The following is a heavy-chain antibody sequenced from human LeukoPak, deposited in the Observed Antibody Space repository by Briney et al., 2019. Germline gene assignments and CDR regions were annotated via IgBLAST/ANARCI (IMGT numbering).Heavy chain of an antibody. Sequence: ASVKVSCKASGYTFTSYYVHWVRQAPGQGLEWMGIINPSGGTTSYAQKFRGRVTMTRDTSTSTVYMELSSLRSEDTAVYYCARGCGIQVWTPLFDYWGQGTLVAVSS. CDR2: INPSGGTT. D-gene: IGHD5-18*01. CDR1: GYTFTSYY. J-gene: IGHJ4*02. V-gene: IGHV1-46*01. CDR3: ARGCGIQVWTPLFDY.